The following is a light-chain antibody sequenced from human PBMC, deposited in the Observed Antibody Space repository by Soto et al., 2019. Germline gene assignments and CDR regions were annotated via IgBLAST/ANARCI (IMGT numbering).Light chain of an antibody. Sequence: DIQMTESPSSLSACLGERVSITCRASQSISSFLNWYQQKPGKAPKFLIYAASSLLSGVPSRFSGSGSGTDFTLTISSLQPEDFATYYCQQSYSTPITFGQGTRLEI. V-gene: IGKV1-39*01. CDR2: AAS. J-gene: IGKJ5*01. CDR1: QSISSF. CDR3: QQSYSTPIT.